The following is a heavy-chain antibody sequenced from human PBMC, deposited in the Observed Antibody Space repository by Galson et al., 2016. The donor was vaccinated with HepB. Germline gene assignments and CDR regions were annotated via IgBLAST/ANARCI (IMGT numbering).Heavy chain of an antibody. Sequence: SVKVSCKASRYTFTTYYIHWVRQAPGQGLEWMGVINPSAGDTSYAQKFQGRVTITRDTSASTAYMELSSLRSEDTAVYYCARVQPYYYYGMDVWGQGTTVTVSS. CDR2: INPSAGDT. D-gene: IGHD1-1*01. J-gene: IGHJ6*02. CDR1: RYTFTTYY. CDR3: ARVQPYYYYGMDV. V-gene: IGHV1-46*01.